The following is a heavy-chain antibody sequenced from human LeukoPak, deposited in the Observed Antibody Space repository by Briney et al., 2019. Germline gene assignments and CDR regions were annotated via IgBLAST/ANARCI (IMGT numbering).Heavy chain of an antibody. CDR3: AKATWGEIDY. J-gene: IGHJ4*02. D-gene: IGHD3-16*01. V-gene: IGHV3-30*18. Sequence: GGSLRLSCAASGSTFSSYGMHWVRQAPGKGLGWVAVISYDGSNKYYADSVKGRFTISRDNSKNTLYLQMNSLRAEDTAVYYCAKATWGEIDYWGQGTLVTVSS. CDR2: ISYDGSNK. CDR1: GSTFSSYG.